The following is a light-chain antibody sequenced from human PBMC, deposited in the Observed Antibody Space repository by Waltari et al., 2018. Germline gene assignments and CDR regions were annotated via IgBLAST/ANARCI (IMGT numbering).Light chain of an antibody. J-gene: IGKJ2*03. CDR3: KQRYSTPYS. CDR2: TAS. Sequence: LPITQSPSSLSASVGDRVTITCRASQSISTYLNWYQQKPGKAPKHLIYTASSSQRSIPSRLGVSWCVTDFTLTVSSVDTEDAEIYYSKQRYSTPYSSGWDTKLEL. CDR1: QSISTY. V-gene: IGKV1-39*01.